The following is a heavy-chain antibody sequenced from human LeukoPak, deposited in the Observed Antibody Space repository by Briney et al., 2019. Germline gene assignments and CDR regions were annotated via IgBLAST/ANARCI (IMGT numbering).Heavy chain of an antibody. CDR3: ARLSHYDILSPYNWFDP. CDR1: GFTFTNYG. Sequence: GGSLRLSCAASGFTFTNYGMSWVRQVPGKGLEWVAPISSSGGTTYYADSVKGRFTISRDNSKNTLYLQMNSLRAEDTAVYYCARLSHYDILSPYNWFDPWGQGTLVTVSS. J-gene: IGHJ5*02. CDR2: ISSSGGTT. D-gene: IGHD3-9*01. V-gene: IGHV3-23*01.